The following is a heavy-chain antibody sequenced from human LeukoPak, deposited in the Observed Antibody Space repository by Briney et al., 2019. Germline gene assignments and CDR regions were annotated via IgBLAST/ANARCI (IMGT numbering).Heavy chain of an antibody. CDR1: GGSFSGYY. CDR2: INHSGST. J-gene: IGHJ2*01. D-gene: IGHD6-19*01. V-gene: IGHV4-34*01. Sequence: PSETLSLTCAVYGGSFSGYYWSWIRQPPGKGLEWIGEINHSGSTNYNPSPKSRVTISVDTSKNQFSLKLSSVTAADTAVYYCARQQWLPNWYFDLWGRGTLVTVSS. CDR3: ARQQWLPNWYFDL.